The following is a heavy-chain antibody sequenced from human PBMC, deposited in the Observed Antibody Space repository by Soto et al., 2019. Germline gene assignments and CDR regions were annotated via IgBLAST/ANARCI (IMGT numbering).Heavy chain of an antibody. Sequence: GGSLRLSCAASGFTFDDYAMHWVRQAPGKGLEWVSGISWNSGSIGYADSVKGRFTISRDNAKNSLYLQMNSLRAEDTALYYCAKEGGSYQFDYWGQGTLVTVSS. CDR1: GFTFDDYA. J-gene: IGHJ4*02. CDR3: AKEGGSYQFDY. CDR2: ISWNSGSI. V-gene: IGHV3-9*01. D-gene: IGHD1-26*01.